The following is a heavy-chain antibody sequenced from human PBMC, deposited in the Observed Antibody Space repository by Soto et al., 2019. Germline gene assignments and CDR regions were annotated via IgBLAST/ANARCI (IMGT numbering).Heavy chain of an antibody. V-gene: IGHV3-48*01. CDR1: GFTFSSYS. Sequence: GGSLRLSCAASGFTFSSYSMNWVRQAPGKGLEWVSYISSSSTIYYADSVKGRFTISRDNAKNSLYLQMNSLRAEDTAVYYCARRGAADDFDIWGQGTMVTVSS. CDR3: ARRGAADDFDI. CDR2: ISSSSTI. J-gene: IGHJ3*02.